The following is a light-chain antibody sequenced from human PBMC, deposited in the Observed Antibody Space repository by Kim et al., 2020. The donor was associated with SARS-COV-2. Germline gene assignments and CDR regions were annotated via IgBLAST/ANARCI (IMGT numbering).Light chain of an antibody. Sequence: DIQMTQSPSSLSASVGDRVTITCRTSQSISSYLNWYQQKPGKAPKLLIYAASSLQSGVPSRFSGSGSGTDFTLTISSLQPEDFATYYCQQSYSTPLTLGGGTEVDI. J-gene: IGKJ4*01. CDR3: QQSYSTPLT. CDR1: QSISSY. V-gene: IGKV1-39*01. CDR2: AAS.